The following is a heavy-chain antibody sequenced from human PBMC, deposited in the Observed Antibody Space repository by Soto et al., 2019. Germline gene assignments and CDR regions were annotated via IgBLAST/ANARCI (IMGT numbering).Heavy chain of an antibody. J-gene: IGHJ3*02. CDR1: GYTFTSYG. CDR2: ISAYNGNT. D-gene: IGHD1-7*01. CDR3: ASTYNSSYANAFDI. V-gene: IGHV1-18*04. Sequence: ASVKVSCKASGYTFTSYGISWVRQAPGQGLEWMGWISAYNGNTNYAQKLQGRVTMTTDTSTSTAYMELRSLRSDDTAVYYCASTYNSSYANAFDIWGQGTMVTVSS.